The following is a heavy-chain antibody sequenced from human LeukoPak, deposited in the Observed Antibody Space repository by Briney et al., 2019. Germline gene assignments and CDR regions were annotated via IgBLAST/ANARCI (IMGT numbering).Heavy chain of an antibody. J-gene: IGHJ3*01. V-gene: IGHV3-21*01. CDR2: IRTSSSDI. CDR1: GFMYTIYS. D-gene: IGHD1-26*01. CDR3: ARDKWERTFDV. Sequence: GGSLRLSCTASGFMYTIYSMNWVRQAPGKGLEWVSSIRTSSSDIYYADSVRGRFTISRDNTKNSLYLQMNSLRAEDTAVYFCARDKWERTFDVWGQGTMVTVSS.